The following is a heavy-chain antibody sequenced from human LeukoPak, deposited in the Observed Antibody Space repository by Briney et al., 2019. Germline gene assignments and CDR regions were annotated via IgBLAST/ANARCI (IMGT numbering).Heavy chain of an antibody. J-gene: IGHJ3*02. CDR3: ARARYANAWYAFDI. CDR2: LSHSGSS. CDR1: GGSVSSYY. V-gene: IGHV4-59*02. Sequence: SETLSLTCTVSGGSVSSYYWSCIRHPPGRGLQWIGYLSHSGSSDSNPSLKSRVTILVDTSKNQFSLKLPSVTAADTAVYYCARARYANAWYAFDIWGQGTMVTVSS. D-gene: IGHD2-2*01.